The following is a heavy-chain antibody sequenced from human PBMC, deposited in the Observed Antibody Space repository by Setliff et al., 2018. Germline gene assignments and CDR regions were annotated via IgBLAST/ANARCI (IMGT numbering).Heavy chain of an antibody. D-gene: IGHD3-3*02. CDR1: GYSISSGYY. CDR3: ARHLWGRYMAERSDYFDY. CDR2: FFHTGNT. J-gene: IGHJ4*01. Sequence: SETLSLTCTVSGYSISSGYYWGWIRQPTGKGLEWLGSFFHTGNTYYNPSLEGRVTISVDTSNNQFSLKLSSVTAADTAVYYCARHLWGRYMAERSDYFDYW. V-gene: IGHV4-38-2*02.